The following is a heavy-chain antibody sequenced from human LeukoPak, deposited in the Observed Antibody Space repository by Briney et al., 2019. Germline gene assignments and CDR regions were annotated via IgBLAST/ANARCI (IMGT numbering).Heavy chain of an antibody. Sequence: ASVKVSCTASGYTFTGYYMHWVRQAPGQGLEWVGWINPNSGGTNYAQKFQGRVTMTRDTPISTAYMELSRLRSADTGVYYCARDTAVVLYYFDYWGQGTLVTVSS. V-gene: IGHV1-2*02. D-gene: IGHD4-23*01. CDR2: INPNSGGT. CDR1: GYTFTGYY. CDR3: ARDTAVVLYYFDY. J-gene: IGHJ4*02.